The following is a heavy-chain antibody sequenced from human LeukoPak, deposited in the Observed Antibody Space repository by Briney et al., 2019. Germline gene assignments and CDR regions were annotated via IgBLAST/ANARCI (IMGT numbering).Heavy chain of an antibody. CDR1: GFTFSSYA. J-gene: IGHJ4*02. CDR3: AKDRPDTAMITDFDY. D-gene: IGHD5-18*01. V-gene: IGHV3-23*01. CDR2: ISGSGGST. Sequence: GGSLRPSCAASGFTFSSYAMSWVRQAPGKGLEWVSTISGSGGSTYYADSVKGRFTISRDNSKNTLYLQMNSLRAEDTAVYYCAKDRPDTAMITDFDYWGQGTLVTVSS.